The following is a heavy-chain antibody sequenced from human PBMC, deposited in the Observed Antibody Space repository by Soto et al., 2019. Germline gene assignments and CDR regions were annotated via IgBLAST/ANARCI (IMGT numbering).Heavy chain of an antibody. Sequence: QVQLVQSGAEVKKPGSSVKVSCKASGGTFSSYAISWVRQAPGQGLEWMGWIIPIFGTANYAQKFQGRVTITADESTSTAYMELSSLRSEDTAVYYCARTYYDYVWGSYRYMDYWGQGTLVTVSS. J-gene: IGHJ4*02. CDR3: ARTYYDYVWGSYRYMDY. CDR1: GGTFSSYA. CDR2: IIPIFGTA. D-gene: IGHD3-16*02. V-gene: IGHV1-69*01.